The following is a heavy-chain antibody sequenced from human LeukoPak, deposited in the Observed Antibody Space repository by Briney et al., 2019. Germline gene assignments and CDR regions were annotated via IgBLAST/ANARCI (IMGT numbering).Heavy chain of an antibody. Sequence: SETLSLTGSVSGASISGFYWSWIRQPLGKGLRWFGYISYSGSSNYNPSLKSRVNISVDTSKDQFSLKLSSVTAADTAVYYCAREVRDYYDSSGKPYDAFDIWGRGTMVTVSS. J-gene: IGHJ3*02. D-gene: IGHD3-22*01. V-gene: IGHV4-59*01. CDR2: ISYSGSS. CDR3: AREVRDYYDSSGKPYDAFDI. CDR1: GASISGFY.